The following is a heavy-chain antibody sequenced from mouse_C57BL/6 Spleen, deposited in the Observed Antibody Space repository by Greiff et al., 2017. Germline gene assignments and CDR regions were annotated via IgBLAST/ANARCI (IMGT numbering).Heavy chain of an antibody. Sequence: EVMLVESGGDLVKPGGSLKLSCAASGFTFSSYGMSWVRQTPDKRLEWVATISSGGSYTYYPDSVKGRFTISRDNAKNTLYLQMSSLKSEDTAMYYCARHGTGYWYFDVWGTGTTVTVSS. CDR1: GFTFSSYG. CDR2: ISSGGSYT. J-gene: IGHJ1*03. V-gene: IGHV5-6*01. CDR3: ARHGTGYWYFDV. D-gene: IGHD4-1*01.